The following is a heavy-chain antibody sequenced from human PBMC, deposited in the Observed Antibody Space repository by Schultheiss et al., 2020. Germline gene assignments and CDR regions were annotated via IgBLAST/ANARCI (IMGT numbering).Heavy chain of an antibody. CDR3: ARSTQYYYDSSGYRY. V-gene: IGHV3-48*04. J-gene: IGHJ4*02. CDR2: ISSSGSTI. D-gene: IGHD3-22*01. CDR1: GFTFSSYS. Sequence: GGSLRLSCAASGFTFSSYSMNWVRQAPGKGLEWVSYISSSGSTIYYADSVKGRFTISRDNAKNSLYLQMNSLRAEDTAVYYCARSTQYYYDSSGYRYWGQGTLVTVSS.